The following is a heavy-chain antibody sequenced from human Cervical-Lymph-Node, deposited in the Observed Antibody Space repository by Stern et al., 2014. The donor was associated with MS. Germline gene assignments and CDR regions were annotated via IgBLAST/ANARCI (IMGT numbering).Heavy chain of an antibody. CDR1: GFTFSSYS. CDR3: ARGITIFGEGK. D-gene: IGHD3-3*01. J-gene: IGHJ4*02. V-gene: IGHV3-48*01. Sequence: EVQLVESGGDLVQPGGSLRLSCAASGFTFSSYSMNWVRQAPGKGLEWISFISGFSRTIYYADAVRCRFTISRDNANNSLYLQMNSLRVEDTAVYYCARGITIFGEGKWGQGTLVTVSS. CDR2: ISGFSRTI.